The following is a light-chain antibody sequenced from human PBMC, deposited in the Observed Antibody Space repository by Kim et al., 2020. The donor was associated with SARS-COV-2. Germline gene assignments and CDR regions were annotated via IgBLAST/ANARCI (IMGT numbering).Light chain of an antibody. Sequence: EIVLTQSPATLSLSPGERATLSCRASQSVSSYLAWYQQKPGQAPRLLIYDASNRATGIPARFSGSGSGTDFTLTISSLEPEDFAVYYCQRRSSRPPSTFGQGTKLEI. CDR1: QSVSSY. CDR3: QRRSSRPPST. V-gene: IGKV3-11*01. J-gene: IGKJ2*01. CDR2: DAS.